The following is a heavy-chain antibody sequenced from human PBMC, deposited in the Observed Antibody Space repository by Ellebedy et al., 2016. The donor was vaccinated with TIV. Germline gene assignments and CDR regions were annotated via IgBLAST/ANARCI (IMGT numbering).Heavy chain of an antibody. J-gene: IGHJ2*01. CDR2: IFHNGDT. Sequence: SETLSLTCTVSGDSIASFYWTWIRQSPGKGLDWIGYIFHNGDTKYNPSLESRVSISVDKSKDQFSLKLKSVTAADTAVYYCARSYGGDSRYFDLWGPGAPVTVSS. V-gene: IGHV4-4*09. D-gene: IGHD4-23*01. CDR3: ARSYGGDSRYFDL. CDR1: GDSIASFY.